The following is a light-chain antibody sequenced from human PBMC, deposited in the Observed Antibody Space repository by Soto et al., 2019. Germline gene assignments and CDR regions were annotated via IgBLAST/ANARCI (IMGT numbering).Light chain of an antibody. V-gene: IGLV2-23*01. CDR1: SGGVGSYNL. Sequence: QSALTQPASVSGSPGQSITISCTGTSGGVGSYNLVSWYQHHPGKAPKLMIYEGSKRPSGVSNRFSGSKSGSTASLTISGLQAEDEADYYCCSYARSSTYVFGTGTKVTVL. J-gene: IGLJ1*01. CDR3: CSYARSSTYV. CDR2: EGS.